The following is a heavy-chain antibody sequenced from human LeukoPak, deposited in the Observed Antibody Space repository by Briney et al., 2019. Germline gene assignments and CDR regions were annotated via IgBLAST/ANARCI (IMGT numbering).Heavy chain of an antibody. V-gene: IGHV3-21*06. J-gene: IGHJ4*02. Sequence: KAGGSLRLXCTASGLTFSTSGFNWVRQAPGKGLESVASIGPTGSDRYHADSIKGRFTISRDNANNFLYLQMNSLRAEDTAVYYCATETNGRHYDYWGQGTLLTVSS. CDR2: IGPTGSDR. CDR3: ATETNGRHYDY. D-gene: IGHD1-14*01. CDR1: GLTFSTSG.